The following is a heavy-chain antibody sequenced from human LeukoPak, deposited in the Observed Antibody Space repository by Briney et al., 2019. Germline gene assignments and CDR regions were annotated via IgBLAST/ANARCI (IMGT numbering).Heavy chain of an antibody. CDR2: MYYSGSF. Sequence: SETLSLTCTVSGGSIRGYSWSWIRQPPGKGLEWIGYMYYSGSFNYNPSLKSRVTISGDTSKNHLSLNLIYVIAADTAVYYCARAPFTGDAFDIWGQGTMVTVSS. CDR1: GGSIRGYS. V-gene: IGHV4-59*13. CDR3: ARAPFTGDAFDI. J-gene: IGHJ3*02. D-gene: IGHD2/OR15-2a*01.